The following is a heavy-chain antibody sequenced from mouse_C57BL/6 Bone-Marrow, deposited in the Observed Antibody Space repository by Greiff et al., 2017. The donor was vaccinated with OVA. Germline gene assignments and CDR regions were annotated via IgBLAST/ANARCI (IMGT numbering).Heavy chain of an antibody. V-gene: IGHV15-2*01. D-gene: IGHD2-5*01. CDR1: DSEVFPTAY. CDR2: ILPSIGRT. J-gene: IGHJ3*01. Sequence: QVQLQQSGSELRSPGSSVKLSCKDFDSEVFPTAYMSWVRQKPGHGFEWIGGILPSIGRTIYGEKFEDKATLDADTLSNTAYLELNSLTSEDSAIYYCARNYSNGAWFAYWGQGTLVTVSA. CDR3: ARNYSNGAWFAY.